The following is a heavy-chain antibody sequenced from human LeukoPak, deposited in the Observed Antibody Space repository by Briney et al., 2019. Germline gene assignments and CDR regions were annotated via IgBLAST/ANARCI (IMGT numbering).Heavy chain of an antibody. CDR3: ARTASRDGYNYDPDY. D-gene: IGHD5-24*01. Sequence: SVKVSCKASGGTFSSYAISWVRQAPGQGLEWMGGIIPIFGTANYAQKFQGRVTITADESTSTAYMELSSLRSEDTAVYYCARTASRDGYNYDPDYWGQGTLVTVSS. CDR2: IIPIFGTA. CDR1: GGTFSSYA. J-gene: IGHJ4*02. V-gene: IGHV1-69*13.